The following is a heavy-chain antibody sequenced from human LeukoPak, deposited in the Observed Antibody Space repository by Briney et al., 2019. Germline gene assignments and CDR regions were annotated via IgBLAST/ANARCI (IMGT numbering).Heavy chain of an antibody. V-gene: IGHV4-31*03. D-gene: IGHD4-17*01. CDR3: ARRTVTGGFDAFDI. Sequence: PSQTLSLTCTVSGGSISSGGYYWNWIRQHPGKGLEWIGYIYYSGSTYYNPSLKSRVTISVDTSKNQFSLKLSSVTAADTAVYYCARRTVTGGFDAFDIWGQGTMVTVSS. CDR1: GGSISSGGYY. CDR2: IYYSGST. J-gene: IGHJ3*02.